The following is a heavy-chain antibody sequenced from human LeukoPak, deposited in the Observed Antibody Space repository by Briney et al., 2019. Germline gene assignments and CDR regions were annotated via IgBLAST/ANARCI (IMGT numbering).Heavy chain of an antibody. J-gene: IGHJ4*02. Sequence: GGSLRLSCAASGFTFSNYAMHWVRQAPGKGLEYVSAIRSNGGSTYYADSVKGRFTISRDNSRNTLYLQMGSLRAEDMAVYYCARGLTTGEYWGQGTLVTVSS. CDR2: IRSNGGST. V-gene: IGHV3-64*02. CDR1: GFTFSNYA. CDR3: ARGLTTGEY. D-gene: IGHD4-17*01.